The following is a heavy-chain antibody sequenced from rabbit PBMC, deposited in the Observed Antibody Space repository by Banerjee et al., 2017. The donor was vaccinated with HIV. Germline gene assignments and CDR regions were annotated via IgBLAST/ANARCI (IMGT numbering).Heavy chain of an antibody. Sequence: QEQLEESGGDLVKPEGSLTLTCTASGFSFSSSYWICWVRQAPGKGLEWIACIYSSSGGTYYASGGNGRFTLSSHNAQNTLYLQLNSLTAADTATYFCARGVTMTMVTFDFWGQGTLVTVS. CDR2: IYSSSGGT. CDR1: GFSFSSSYW. J-gene: IGHJ6*01. CDR3: ARGVTMTMVTFDF. D-gene: IGHD2-1*01. V-gene: IGHV1S45*01.